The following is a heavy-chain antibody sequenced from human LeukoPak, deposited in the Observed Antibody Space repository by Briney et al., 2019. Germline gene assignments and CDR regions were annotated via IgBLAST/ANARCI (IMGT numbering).Heavy chain of an antibody. CDR2: INTSGST. CDR1: GGSITTYY. CDR3: AKHRYSSSTNYYFDS. J-gene: IGHJ4*02. V-gene: IGHV4-4*07. D-gene: IGHD6-6*01. Sequence: PSETLSLTCSVSGGSITTYYWSWIRQPAGKGLEWIGRINTSGSTNYNPSLKSRVTMSVDTSKNQFSLKLSSVTAVDTAVYYCAKHRYSSSTNYYFDSWGQGTLVTVSS.